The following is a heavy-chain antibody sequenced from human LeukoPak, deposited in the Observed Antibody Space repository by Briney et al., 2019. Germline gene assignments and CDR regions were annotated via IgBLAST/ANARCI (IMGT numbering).Heavy chain of an antibody. V-gene: IGHV3-23*01. Sequence: PGGSLRLSCAASGFTFSNYAMTWVRLVPGKGLEWVSSITGDGGGTSFADSVRSRFTVSRDNSKNTLYLQMYSLRAEDTAIYYCGRDPNGDYVGAFDFWGQGTLVPVSS. CDR1: GFTFSNYA. CDR2: ITGDGGGT. D-gene: IGHD4-17*01. CDR3: GRDPNGDYVGAFDF. J-gene: IGHJ3*01.